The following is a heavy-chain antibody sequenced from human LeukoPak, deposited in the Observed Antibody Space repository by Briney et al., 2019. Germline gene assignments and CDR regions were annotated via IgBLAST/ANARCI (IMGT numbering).Heavy chain of an antibody. Sequence: GGSLRLSCAASGFTFSSYAMSWVRQAPGKGLEWVSAISVSGGSTDYADSVKGRFTISRDNSKNTLYLQMNSLRAEDTAVYYCAKDPDSSGYYSTFDYWGQGTLVTVSS. J-gene: IGHJ4*02. CDR1: GFTFSSYA. CDR2: ISVSGGST. V-gene: IGHV3-23*01. D-gene: IGHD3-22*01. CDR3: AKDPDSSGYYSTFDY.